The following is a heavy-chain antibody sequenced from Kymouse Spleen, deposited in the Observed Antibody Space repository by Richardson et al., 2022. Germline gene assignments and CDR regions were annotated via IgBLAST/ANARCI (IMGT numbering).Heavy chain of an antibody. CDR3: ATYYGSGSYPFDY. CDR2: IKQDGSEK. CDR1: GFTFSSYW. D-gene: IGHD3-10*01. Sequence: EVQLVESGGGLVQPGGSLRLSCAASGFTFSSYWMSWVRQAPGKGLEWVANIKQDGSEKYYVDSVKGRFTISRDNAKNSLYLQMNSLRAEDTAVYYCATYYGSGSYPFDYWGQGTLVTVSS. J-gene: IGHJ4*02. V-gene: IGHV3-7*01.